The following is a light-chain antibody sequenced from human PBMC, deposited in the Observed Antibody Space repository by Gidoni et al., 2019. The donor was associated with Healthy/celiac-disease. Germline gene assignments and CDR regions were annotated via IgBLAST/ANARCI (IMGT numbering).Light chain of an antibody. Sequence: DIVMTQSPDSLAVSLGERDTINCKSSQSVLYSSNNKNYLAWYQQKPGQPPKLLIYWSSTRESGVPDRFSGSGSGTDLTLTISSLQAEELAVYYCQQYYSTPWTFGQXTKVEIK. CDR3: QQYYSTPWT. CDR1: QSVLYSSNNKNY. J-gene: IGKJ1*01. V-gene: IGKV4-1*01. CDR2: WSS.